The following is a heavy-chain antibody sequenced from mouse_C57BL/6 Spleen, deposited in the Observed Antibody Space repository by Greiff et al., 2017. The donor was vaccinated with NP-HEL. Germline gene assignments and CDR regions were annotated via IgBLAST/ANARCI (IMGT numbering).Heavy chain of an antibody. V-gene: IGHV1-19*01. J-gene: IGHJ2*01. Sequence: EVQLQQSGPVLVKPGASVKMSCKASGYTFTDYYMNWVKQSHGKSLEWIGVINPYNGGTSYNQKFKGKATLTVDKSSSTAYMELNSLTSEDSAVYYCARRAFITTAFDYWGQGTTLTVSS. CDR2: INPYNGGT. CDR3: ARRAFITTAFDY. CDR1: GYTFTDYY. D-gene: IGHD1-1*01.